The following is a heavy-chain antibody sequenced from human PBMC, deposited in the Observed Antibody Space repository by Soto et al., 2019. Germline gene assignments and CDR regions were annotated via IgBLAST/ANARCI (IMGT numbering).Heavy chain of an antibody. CDR2: FDPEDGET. V-gene: IGHV1-24*01. J-gene: IGHJ4*02. CDR3: ATARASVRSGGSPFDY. Sequence: GASVKVSCKVSGYTLTELSMHWVRQAPGKGLEWMGGFDPEDGETIYAQKFQGRVTMTEDTSTDTAYMELSSLRSEDTAVYYCATARASVRSGGSPFDYWGQGTLVTVSS. CDR1: GYTLTELS. D-gene: IGHD2-15*01.